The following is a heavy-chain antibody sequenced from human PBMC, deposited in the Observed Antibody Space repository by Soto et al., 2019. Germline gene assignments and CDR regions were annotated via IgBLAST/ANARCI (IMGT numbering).Heavy chain of an antibody. J-gene: IGHJ5*01. D-gene: IGHD4-17*01. CDR3: ARDHRWGYEYGDYGDS. Sequence: EVQLVESGGGVVRPGGSLRLACVVSGFSLEEYGMSWVRQAPGKGPEWVSGMHRNGNSTGYADSVKGRFTISRDDAKKSLYLQMNSLRDEDTAFYYCARDHRWGYEYGDYGDSWGHGTLVTVSS. CDR1: GFSLEEYG. V-gene: IGHV3-20*04. CDR2: MHRNGNST.